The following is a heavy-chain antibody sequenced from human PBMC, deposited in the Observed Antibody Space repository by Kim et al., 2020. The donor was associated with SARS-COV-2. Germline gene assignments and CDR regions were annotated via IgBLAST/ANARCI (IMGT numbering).Heavy chain of an antibody. CDR3: ARGSSGGYWGAGY. CDR1: GFTFSSYG. CDR2: IWYDGSNK. J-gene: IGHJ4*02. D-gene: IGHD1-26*01. Sequence: GGSLRLSCAASGFTFSSYGMHWVRQAPGKGLEWVAVIWYDGSNKYYADSVKGRFTISRDNSKNTLYLQMNSLRAEDTAVYYCARGSSGGYWGAGYWGQGTLVTVSS. V-gene: IGHV3-33*01.